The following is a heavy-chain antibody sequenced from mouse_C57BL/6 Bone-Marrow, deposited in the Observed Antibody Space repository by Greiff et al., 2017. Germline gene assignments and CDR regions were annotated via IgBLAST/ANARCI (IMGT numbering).Heavy chain of an antibody. D-gene: IGHD4-1*01. CDR2: IYPGDGDT. Sequence: VQLQQSGPELVKPGASVKISCKASGYAFSSSWMNWVKQRPGKGLEWIGRIYPGDGDTNYNGKFKGKATLTADKSSSTAYMQLSSLTSEDSAVYFCARELGRGGFDYWGQGTTLTVSS. V-gene: IGHV1-82*01. CDR1: GYAFSSSW. J-gene: IGHJ2*01. CDR3: ARELGRGGFDY.